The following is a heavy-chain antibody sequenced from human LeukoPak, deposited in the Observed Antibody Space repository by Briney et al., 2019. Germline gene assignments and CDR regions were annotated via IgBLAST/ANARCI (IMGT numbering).Heavy chain of an antibody. CDR3: ARAIYLDV. D-gene: IGHD3-10*01. CDR2: IYYNGRT. J-gene: IGHJ6*02. V-gene: IGHV4-30-4*01. CDR1: GGSISSGDYY. Sequence: SETLSLTCTVSGGSISSGDYYWSWIRQPPGKGLEWIGYIYYNGRTYYNPSLEGRVAISVDTSKNQFSLKLSSVTAADTAVHYCARAIYLDVWGQGTTVTVSS.